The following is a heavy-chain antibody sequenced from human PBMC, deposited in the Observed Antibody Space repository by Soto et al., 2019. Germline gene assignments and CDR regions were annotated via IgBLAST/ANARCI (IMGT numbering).Heavy chain of an antibody. J-gene: IGHJ4*02. CDR1: GYSISSGYY. D-gene: IGHD4-17*01. V-gene: IGHV4-38-2*02. Sequence: PSETLSLTCAVSGYSISSGYYWGWIRQPPGKGLEWIGSIYHSGSTYYNPSLKSRVTISVDTSKNQFSLKLSSVTAADTAVYYCARDPLNGGTDYWGQGTLVTVSS. CDR3: ARDPLNGGTDY. CDR2: IYHSGST.